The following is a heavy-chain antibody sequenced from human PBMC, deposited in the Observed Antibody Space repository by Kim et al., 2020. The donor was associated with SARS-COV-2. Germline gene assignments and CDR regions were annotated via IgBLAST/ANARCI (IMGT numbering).Heavy chain of an antibody. CDR1: GFTFSSYA. J-gene: IGHJ4*02. CDR3: AKDTEYYDFWSGYSHPLGRGVDY. CDR2: ISGSGGST. V-gene: IGHV3-23*01. Sequence: GGSLRLSCAASGFTFSSYAMSWVRQAPGKGLEWVSAISGSGGSTYYADSVKGRFTISRDNSKNTLYLQMNSLRAEDTAVYYCAKDTEYYDFWSGYSHPLGRGVDYWGQGTLVTVSS. D-gene: IGHD3-3*01.